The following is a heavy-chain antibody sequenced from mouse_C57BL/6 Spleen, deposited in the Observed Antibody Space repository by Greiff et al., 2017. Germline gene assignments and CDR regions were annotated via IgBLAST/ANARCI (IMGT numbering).Heavy chain of an antibody. CDR2: IHPNSGST. V-gene: IGHV1-64*01. J-gene: IGHJ4*01. CDR3: AREENLGNYYAMDY. Sequence: QVQLQQPGAELVKPGASVKLSCKASGYTFTSYWMHWVKQRPGQGLEWIGMIHPNSGSTNYNEKFKSKATLTVDKSSSTTYMQLSSLTSEDSAVYYCAREENLGNYYAMDYWGQGTSVTVSS. CDR1: GYTFTSYW. D-gene: IGHD4-1*01.